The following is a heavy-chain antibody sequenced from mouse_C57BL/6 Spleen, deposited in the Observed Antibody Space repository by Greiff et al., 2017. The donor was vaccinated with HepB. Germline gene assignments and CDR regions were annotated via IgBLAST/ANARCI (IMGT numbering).Heavy chain of an antibody. V-gene: IGHV1-81*01. CDR2: IYPRSGNT. Sequence: VNVVESGAELARPGASVKLSCKASGYTFTSYGISWVKQRTGQGLEWIGEIYPRSGNTYYNEKFKGKATLTADKSSSTAYMELRSLTSEDSAVYFCARSYYYGSSYNYAMDYWGQGTSVTVSS. D-gene: IGHD1-1*01. J-gene: IGHJ4*01. CDR3: ARSYYYGSSYNYAMDY. CDR1: GYTFTSYG.